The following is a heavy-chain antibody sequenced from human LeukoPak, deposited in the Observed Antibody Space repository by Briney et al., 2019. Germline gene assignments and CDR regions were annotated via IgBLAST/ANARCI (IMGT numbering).Heavy chain of an antibody. J-gene: IGHJ4*02. D-gene: IGHD3-10*01. V-gene: IGHV3-74*01. CDR3: ARDKKSGESSEIDY. CDR2: INRDGSTT. CDR1: GCTFSNYW. Sequence: GGSLRLSCAASGCTFSNYWVHWVRQAPGKGLVWVSRINRDGSTTNYADSVKGRFTVSRDNAKNTLNLLMNSLRAEDTAVYYCARDKKSGESSEIDYWGQGTLVTVSS.